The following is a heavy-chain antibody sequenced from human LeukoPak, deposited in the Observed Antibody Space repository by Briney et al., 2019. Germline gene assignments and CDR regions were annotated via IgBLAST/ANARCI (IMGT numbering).Heavy chain of an antibody. CDR3: TRDSGTYNWFDP. CDR1: GFTFSGSA. D-gene: IGHD1-26*01. J-gene: IGHJ5*02. Sequence: GGSLKLSCAASGFTFSGSAIHWVRQSSGKGLEWVGQINKKDKGYATATAYAASVKGRFTISRDDSINTAYLQMKSLKAEDTALYYCTRDSGTYNWFDPWGQGTLVTVSS. V-gene: IGHV3-73*01. CDR2: INKKDKGYATAT.